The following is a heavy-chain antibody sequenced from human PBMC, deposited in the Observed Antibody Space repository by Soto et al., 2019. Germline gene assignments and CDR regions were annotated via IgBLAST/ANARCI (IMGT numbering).Heavy chain of an antibody. CDR1: GFTFRSYV. Sequence: GGSLRLSCATSGFTFRSYVMHWVRQAPGKGLEWVAVIWYDGSNKYYADSVKGRFTISRDNSKNTLYLQMNSLRAEDTAIYYCARGQGGASYDAFDIWGQGTMVTVSS. J-gene: IGHJ3*02. V-gene: IGHV3-33*01. D-gene: IGHD2-15*01. CDR3: ARGQGGASYDAFDI. CDR2: IWYDGSNK.